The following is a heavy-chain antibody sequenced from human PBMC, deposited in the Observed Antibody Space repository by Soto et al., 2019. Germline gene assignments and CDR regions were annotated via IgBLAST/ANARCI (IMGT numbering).Heavy chain of an antibody. V-gene: IGHV4-34*01. Sequence: ETLSLTCAVHGGSFSGFYWTGIRQPPGKGLEWIGEINHSGSSNYNPPLKSRVTMSLDTSRNQFSLSLNSVTAADTAVYYCARMAGPWYFDLWGRGTLVTVSS. CDR3: ARMAGPWYFDL. CDR1: GGSFSGFY. J-gene: IGHJ2*01. CDR2: INHSGSS.